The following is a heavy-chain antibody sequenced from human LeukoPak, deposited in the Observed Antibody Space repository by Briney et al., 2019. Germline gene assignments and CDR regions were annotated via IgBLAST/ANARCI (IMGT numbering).Heavy chain of an antibody. J-gene: IGHJ4*02. Sequence: SETLSLTCTVSGGSISSYYWSWIRQPAGKGLEWIGRIYTSGSTNYNPSLKSRVTISVDTSKNQFSLKLSSVTAADTAVYYCARLKGMVRGVIPSFFDYWGQGTLVTVSS. V-gene: IGHV4-4*07. CDR2: IYTSGST. CDR1: GGSISSYY. D-gene: IGHD3-10*01. CDR3: ARLKGMVRGVIPSFFDY.